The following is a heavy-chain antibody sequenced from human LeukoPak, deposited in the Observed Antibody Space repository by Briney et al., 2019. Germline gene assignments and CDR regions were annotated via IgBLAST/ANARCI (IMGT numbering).Heavy chain of an antibody. V-gene: IGHV1-69*04. J-gene: IGHJ4*02. CDR2: IIPILGIA. Sequence: SEKVSCTASGGTFSSYAISWGRQAPGQGREWMGRIIPILGIANYAQKFQGRVTITADKSTSTAYMELSSLRSEDTAVYYCARCTIKQQLLDYWGQGTLVTVSS. CDR3: ARCTIKQQLLDY. CDR1: GGTFSSYA. D-gene: IGHD6-13*01.